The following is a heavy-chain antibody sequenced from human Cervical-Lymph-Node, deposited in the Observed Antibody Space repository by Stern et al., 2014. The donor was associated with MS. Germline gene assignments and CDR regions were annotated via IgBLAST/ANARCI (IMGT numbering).Heavy chain of an antibody. CDR2: IIPIFGTV. D-gene: IGHD3-10*01. Sequence: VQLEEYGAEVMKPGSSVKVSCKASGGTFTSYDISWVRKAPGQGLEGMGGIIPIFGTVHYAQQFKARVRSTADKSPHTDYIGLSTLRPEDTAVYYCASGVGPEFDYWGQGTLVTVSS. CDR3: ASGVGPEFDY. J-gene: IGHJ4*02. CDR1: GGTFTSYD. V-gene: IGHV1-69*06.